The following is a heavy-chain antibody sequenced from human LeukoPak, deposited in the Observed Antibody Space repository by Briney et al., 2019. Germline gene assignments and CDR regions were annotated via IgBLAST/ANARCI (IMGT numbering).Heavy chain of an antibody. J-gene: IGHJ4*02. CDR1: GGTFSNYA. CDR3: ARDLGDSFDY. CDR2: IIPIFGTA. Sequence: ASVKVSGKASGGTFSNYAISWVRQAPGQGLEWMGGIIPIFGTASYAQKFQGRVTITADESTSTAYMELSSLRSEDTAVYYCARDLGDSFDYWGQGTLVTVSS. D-gene: IGHD3-10*01. V-gene: IGHV1-69*13.